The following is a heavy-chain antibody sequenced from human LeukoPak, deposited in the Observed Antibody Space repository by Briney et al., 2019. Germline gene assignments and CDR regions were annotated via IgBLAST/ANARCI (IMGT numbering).Heavy chain of an antibody. CDR3: AKGNYGSGSLDYFDY. CDR1: GLTFSSYA. CDR2: ISGSDGST. J-gene: IGHJ4*02. D-gene: IGHD3-10*01. V-gene: IGHV3-23*01. Sequence: GGSLRLSCAPSGLTFSSYAMSWVRQAPGKGLEWVSAISGSDGSTYYADSVKGRFTISRDNSKNTLYLQMNSLRAEDTAVYYCAKGNYGSGSLDYFDYWGQGTLVTVSS.